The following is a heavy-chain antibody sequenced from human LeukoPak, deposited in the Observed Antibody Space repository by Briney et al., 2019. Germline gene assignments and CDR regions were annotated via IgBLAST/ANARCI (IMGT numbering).Heavy chain of an antibody. J-gene: IGHJ3*02. CDR3: ARDRMVRGVDDAFDI. Sequence: PGGPLRLSCAASGFTFSSYSMNWVRQAPGKGLEWVSSISSSSSYIYYADSVKGRFTISRDNAKNSLYLQMNSLRAEDTAVYYCARDRMVRGVDDAFDIWGQGTMVTGSS. CDR1: GFTFSSYS. CDR2: ISSSSSYI. D-gene: IGHD3-10*01. V-gene: IGHV3-21*01.